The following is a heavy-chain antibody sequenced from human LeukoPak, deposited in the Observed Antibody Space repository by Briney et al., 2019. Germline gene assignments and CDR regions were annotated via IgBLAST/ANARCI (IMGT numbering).Heavy chain of an antibody. V-gene: IGHV5-51*01. J-gene: IGHJ6*02. D-gene: IGHD2-15*01. CDR3: ARHCSGGSCYSRAPRMSSRSYYYGMDV. CDR1: GYSFTSYW. Sequence: PGESLKISCKGSGYSFTSYWIGWVRQMPGKGLEWMGIIYPGDSDTRYSPSFQGQVTISADKSISTAYLQWSSLKASDTAMYYCARHCSGGSCYSRAPRMSSRSYYYGMDVWGQGTTVTVSS. CDR2: IYPGDSDT.